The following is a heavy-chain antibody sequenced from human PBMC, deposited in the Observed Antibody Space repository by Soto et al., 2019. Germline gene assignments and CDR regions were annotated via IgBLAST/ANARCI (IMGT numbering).Heavy chain of an antibody. V-gene: IGHV1-46*01. CDR3: ATVYFDSSGYASGDAFAF. D-gene: IGHD3-22*01. J-gene: IGHJ3*01. CDR1: GYTFISYY. Sequence: EASVKVSCKASGYTFISYYMHWVRQAPGQGLEWMGMVDPSGGSTRFAQNFQDGVTMTSDTSTSTVYMELSSLRSEDTAVYYCATVYFDSSGYASGDAFAFWGQGTLVTVSS. CDR2: VDPSGGST.